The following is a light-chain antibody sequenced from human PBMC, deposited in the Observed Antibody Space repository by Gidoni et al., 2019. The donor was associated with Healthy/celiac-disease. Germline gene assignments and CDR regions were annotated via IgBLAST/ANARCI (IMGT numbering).Light chain of an antibody. CDR1: QSVSSN. Sequence: EIVMMQPPANLSVSPGERATLSCRASQSVSSNLAWYQQKPGQAPMLLIYGASTRATGIPARFSGSGSGTEFTLTISSLQSEDFAVYYCQQYNNWPLGFGQGTKLEIK. CDR2: GAS. V-gene: IGKV3-15*01. J-gene: IGKJ2*03. CDR3: QQYNNWPLG.